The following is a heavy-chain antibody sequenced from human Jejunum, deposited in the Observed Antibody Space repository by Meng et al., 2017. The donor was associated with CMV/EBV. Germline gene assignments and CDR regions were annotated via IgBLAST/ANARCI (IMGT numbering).Heavy chain of an antibody. CDR3: AWEQFLINAMDV. CDR1: GFTFSRYS. CDR2: ISYDATDQ. Sequence: SGFTFSRYSVHWVRQAPGRGLEWVAFISYDATDQYYADSVKGRFTISRDNSQNTLFLQMNSLRPEDTALYYCAWEQFLINAMDVWGQGTTVTVSS. D-gene: IGHD5-24*01. J-gene: IGHJ6*02. V-gene: IGHV3-30*04.